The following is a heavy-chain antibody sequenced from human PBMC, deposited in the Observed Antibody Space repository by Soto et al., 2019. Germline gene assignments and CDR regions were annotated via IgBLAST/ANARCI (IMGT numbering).Heavy chain of an antibody. Sequence: PGGSLRLSCAASGFTFSSYGMHWVRQAPGKGLEWVAVIWYDGSNKYYADSVKGRFTISRDNSKNTLYLQMNSLRAEDTAVYYCARDPSLYDSGGYHYTIDYWGQGTLVTVSS. D-gene: IGHD3-22*01. CDR2: IWYDGSNK. V-gene: IGHV3-33*01. J-gene: IGHJ4*02. CDR3: ARDPSLYDSGGYHYTIDY. CDR1: GFTFSSYG.